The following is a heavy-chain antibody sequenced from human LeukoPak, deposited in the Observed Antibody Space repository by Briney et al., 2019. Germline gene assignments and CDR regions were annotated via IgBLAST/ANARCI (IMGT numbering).Heavy chain of an antibody. Sequence: GGSLRLSCAASGFTFSSYEMNWVRQAPGKGLEWVSYISSSGSTIYYADSVKGRFTISRDNAKNSLYLQMNSLRAEDTAVYYCARGHSSSRIRHLSTFDYWGQGTLVTVSS. D-gene: IGHD6-13*01. J-gene: IGHJ4*02. V-gene: IGHV3-48*03. CDR3: ARGHSSSRIRHLSTFDY. CDR2: ISSSGSTI. CDR1: GFTFSSYE.